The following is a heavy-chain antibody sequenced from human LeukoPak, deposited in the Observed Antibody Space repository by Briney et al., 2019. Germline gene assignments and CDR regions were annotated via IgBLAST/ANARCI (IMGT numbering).Heavy chain of an antibody. J-gene: IGHJ5*02. CDR2: IYYSGST. D-gene: IGHD2-8*01. Sequence: SQTLSLTRTVSGGSTSSTNYYGVWIRQPPGKGLEWIGSIYYSGSTYYNPSLKTRVTMSVDTSKNQFSLKLSSVTAADTAVYHCVRQGCSNDGSSLAGFPWFDTWGQGTLVTVSS. V-gene: IGHV4-39*01. CDR3: VRQGCSNDGSSLAGFPWFDT. CDR1: GGSTSSTNYY.